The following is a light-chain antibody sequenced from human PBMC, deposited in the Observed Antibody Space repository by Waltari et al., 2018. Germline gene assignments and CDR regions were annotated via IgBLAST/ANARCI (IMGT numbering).Light chain of an antibody. Sequence: IQLTQSPSSLSASVGDRVTITCRASQDISSYLAWYQQKPGKAPKLPIYAASTLQSGVPSRFSGSGSGTDFTLTISSLQPEDFATYYCQQLKTYPLTFGQGTRLEIK. CDR2: AAS. J-gene: IGKJ5*01. CDR3: QQLKTYPLT. CDR1: QDISSY. V-gene: IGKV1-9*01.